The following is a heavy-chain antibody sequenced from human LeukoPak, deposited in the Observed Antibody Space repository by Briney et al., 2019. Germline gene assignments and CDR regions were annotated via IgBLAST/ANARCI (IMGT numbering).Heavy chain of an antibody. J-gene: IGHJ4*02. D-gene: IGHD2-2*01. V-gene: IGHV3-23*01. CDR1: GFTFSSYA. CDR2: ISGSGGST. Sequence: GGSLRLSCAASGFTFSSYAMSWVRQAPGRGLEWVSSISGSGGSTYYADSVKGRFTISRDNSKNTLYLQMNSLRAEDTAVYYCAARYCGSTSCYAFEYWGQGTLVTVSS. CDR3: AARYCGSTSCYAFEY.